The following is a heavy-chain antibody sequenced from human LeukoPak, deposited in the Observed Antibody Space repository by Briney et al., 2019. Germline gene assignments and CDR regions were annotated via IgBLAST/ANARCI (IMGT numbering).Heavy chain of an antibody. CDR2: ISGSGRNT. V-gene: IGHV3-23*01. Sequence: PGGSLRLSCAASGLTFSSDGMSWVRQAPGKGLEWVSVISGSGRNTYYADSVKGRFTISRDNSKNTLYLQMNSLGAEDTAVYYCAKSIEGVVRGTYYYYSYMDVSGKGTTVTVSS. D-gene: IGHD3-3*01. CDR3: AKSIEGVVRGTYYYYSYMDV. CDR1: GLTFSSDG. J-gene: IGHJ6*03.